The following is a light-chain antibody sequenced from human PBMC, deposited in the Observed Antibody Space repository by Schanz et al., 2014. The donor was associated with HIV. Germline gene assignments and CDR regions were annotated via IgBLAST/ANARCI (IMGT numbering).Light chain of an antibody. V-gene: IGLV2-14*03. CDR2: EVN. Sequence: QSALTQPASVSGSPGQSITISCTGTSSDVGGYNYVSWYQQHPGKAPKLIIYEVNKRPSGVPDRFSGSKSGNTASLTVSGLQAEDEADYYCSSYTSSSTLVVFGTGTKLTVL. CDR3: SSYTSSSTLVV. CDR1: SSDVGGYNY. J-gene: IGLJ1*01.